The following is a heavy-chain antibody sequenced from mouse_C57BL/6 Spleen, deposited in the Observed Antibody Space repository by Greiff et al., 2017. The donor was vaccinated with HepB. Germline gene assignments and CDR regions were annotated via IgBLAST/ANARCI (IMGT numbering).Heavy chain of an antibody. D-gene: IGHD4-1*01. CDR1: GFSLTSYG. Sequence: VKLMESGPGLVQPSQSLSITCTVSGFSLTSYGVHWVRQSPGKGLEWLGVIWSGGSTDYNAAFISRLSISKDNSKSQVFFKMNSLQADDTAIYYCARTGKGFAYWGQGTLVTVSA. V-gene: IGHV2-2*01. CDR3: ARTGKGFAY. CDR2: IWSGGST. J-gene: IGHJ3*01.